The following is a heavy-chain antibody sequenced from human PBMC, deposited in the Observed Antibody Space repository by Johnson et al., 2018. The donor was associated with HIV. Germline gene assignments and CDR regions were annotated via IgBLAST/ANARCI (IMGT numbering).Heavy chain of an antibody. CDR2: IPYDGSNK. D-gene: IGHD6-19*01. CDR1: GFSISYDY. V-gene: IGHV3-30*02. J-gene: IGHJ3*02. Sequence: QVQLVESGGGSIQPGGSLRLSCAASGFSISYDYMSWVRQAPGKGLEWVVFIPYDGSNKYYADSVKGRFTISRDNSKNTLYLQMNSLRPEDTAVYYCAKDLPSGWDGGDAFDIWGQGTMVIVSS. CDR3: AKDLPSGWDGGDAFDI.